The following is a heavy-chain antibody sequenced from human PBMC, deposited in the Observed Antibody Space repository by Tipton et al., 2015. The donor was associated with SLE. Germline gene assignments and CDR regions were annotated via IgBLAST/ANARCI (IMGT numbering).Heavy chain of an antibody. V-gene: IGHV4-34*01. Sequence: TLSLTCAVNGGSLSGYYWVWFRQPPEKGLEWIGEINHSGSTNYNPSLKSRVTISLDTSRIQFSLRLSSVTAADTAVYFCARWEVGYTTNWERFDCWCQGSLVTVSS. CDR3: ARWEVGYTTNWERFDC. CDR2: INHSGST. D-gene: IGHD1-1*01. J-gene: IGHJ4*02. CDR1: GGSLSGYY.